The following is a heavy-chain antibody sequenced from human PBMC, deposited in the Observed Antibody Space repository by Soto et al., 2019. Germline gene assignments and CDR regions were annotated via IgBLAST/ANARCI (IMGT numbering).Heavy chain of an antibody. V-gene: IGHV3-23*01. D-gene: IGHD6-19*01. Sequence: PGGSLRLSCAASGFSFSSYAMNWVRQAPGKGLEWVSVISGSGDSTYYADSVKGRFTISRDNSKNTLYLQMISLRAEDTAVYYCARRSSGWYFDYWGQGTLVPVSS. J-gene: IGHJ4*02. CDR3: ARRSSGWYFDY. CDR2: ISGSGDST. CDR1: GFSFSSYA.